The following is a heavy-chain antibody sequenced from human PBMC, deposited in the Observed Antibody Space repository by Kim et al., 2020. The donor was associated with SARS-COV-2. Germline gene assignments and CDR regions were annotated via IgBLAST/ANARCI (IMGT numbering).Heavy chain of an antibody. J-gene: IGHJ4*02. CDR3: AKTGRGFDY. V-gene: IGHV3-30*18. Sequence: GGSLRLSCAASGFTFSTYGIHWVRQAPGKRLEWVAVITSDGSNKYYADSVKGRFTISRDNSKNTLYLQMNSLKPEDTAVYYCAKTGRGFDYWGQGTLVTVSS. CDR2: ITSDGSNK. CDR1: GFTFSTYG. D-gene: IGHD1-26*01.